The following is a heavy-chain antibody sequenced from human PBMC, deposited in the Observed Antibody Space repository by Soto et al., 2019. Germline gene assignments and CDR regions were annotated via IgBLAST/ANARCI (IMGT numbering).Heavy chain of an antibody. CDR3: VRDRYCSDISCSPYT. D-gene: IGHD2-2*01. V-gene: IGHV3-21*01. CDR1: GFTFSSFA. J-gene: IGHJ5*02. CDR2: ISSSGTYI. Sequence: EVQLVESGGGLVRPGDSLRLSCAASGFTFSSFAMNWVRQAPGKGLEWVSSISSSGTYIYSADSAKGRFTISRDNAKNSLYLQMSSLRAEDTAIYYCVRDRYCSDISCSPYTLGQGTLVTVSS.